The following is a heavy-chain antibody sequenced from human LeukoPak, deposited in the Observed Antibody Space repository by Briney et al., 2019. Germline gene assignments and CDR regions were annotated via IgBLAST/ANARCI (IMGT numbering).Heavy chain of an antibody. CDR2: ISGYNGNT. CDR3: AKDIRWLVGFGFDY. D-gene: IGHD6-19*01. CDR1: GYTFASYG. J-gene: IGHJ4*02. Sequence: GASVKVSCKASGYTFASYGISWVRQAPGQGLEWMGWISGYNGNTKYAQKFQGRVTMTTDTSTTTAYMELRSLRSDDTAVYYCAKDIRWLVGFGFDYWGQGTLVTVSS. V-gene: IGHV1-18*01.